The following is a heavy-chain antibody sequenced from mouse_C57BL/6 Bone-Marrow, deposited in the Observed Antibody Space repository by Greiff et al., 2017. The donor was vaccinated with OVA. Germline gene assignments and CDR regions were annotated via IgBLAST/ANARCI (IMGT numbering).Heavy chain of an antibody. D-gene: IGHD2-1*01. V-gene: IGHV1-77*01. CDR3: ARRGGNYWFAY. J-gene: IGHJ3*01. CDR1: GYTFTDYY. CDR2: IGPGSGST. Sequence: QVQLQQSGAELMKPGASVKLSCKASGYTFTDYYINWVKQRPGQGLEWIGKIGPGSGSTYYNGKFKGKATLTADKSSSTAYMQLSSLTSEDSAVYFCARRGGNYWFAYWGQGTLVTVSA.